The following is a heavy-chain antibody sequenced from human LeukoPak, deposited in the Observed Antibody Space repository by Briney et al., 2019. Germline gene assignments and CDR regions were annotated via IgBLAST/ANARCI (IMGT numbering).Heavy chain of an antibody. D-gene: IGHD6-13*01. Sequence: PSETLSLTCTVSGGSISSGSYYWSWIRQPAGKGLEWIGRIYTSGSTNYNPSLKSRVTISVDTSKNQFSLKLSSVTAADTAVYYCARVVAAAGDWFDPWGQGTLVTVSS. CDR1: GGSISSGSYY. J-gene: IGHJ5*02. CDR3: ARVVAAAGDWFDP. V-gene: IGHV4-61*02. CDR2: IYTSGST.